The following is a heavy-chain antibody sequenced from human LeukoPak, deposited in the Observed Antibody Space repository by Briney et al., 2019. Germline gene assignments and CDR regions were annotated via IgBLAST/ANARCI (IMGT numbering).Heavy chain of an antibody. D-gene: IGHD3-10*01. CDR3: ASAVEEGTPNFDY. CDR1: GGTFSSYT. CDR2: IIPILGIA. Sequence: SVKVSCKASGGTFSSYTISWVRQAPGQGLEWMGRIIPILGIANYAQKFQGRVTITADKSTSTAYTETSSLRSEDTAVYYCASAVEEGTPNFDYWGQGTLVTVSS. V-gene: IGHV1-69*02. J-gene: IGHJ4*02.